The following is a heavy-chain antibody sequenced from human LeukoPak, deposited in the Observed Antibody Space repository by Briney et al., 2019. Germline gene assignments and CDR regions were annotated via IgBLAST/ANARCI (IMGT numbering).Heavy chain of an antibody. CDR1: GGTFSSYT. CDR3: ARDPPPEYCSSTSCFP. Sequence: SVKVSCKASGGTFSSYTISWVRQAPGQGLEWMGRIIPILGIANYAQKFQGRVTITADKSTSTAYMELSSLRSADTAVYYCARDPPPEYCSSTSCFPWGQGTLVTVSS. D-gene: IGHD2-2*01. J-gene: IGHJ5*02. CDR2: IIPILGIA. V-gene: IGHV1-69*04.